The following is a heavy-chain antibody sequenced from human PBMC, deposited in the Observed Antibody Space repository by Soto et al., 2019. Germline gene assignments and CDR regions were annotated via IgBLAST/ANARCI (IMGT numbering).Heavy chain of an antibody. V-gene: IGHV3-72*01. Sequence: EVQLVESGGGLVQPGGSLRLSCAASGFTFSDHYMDWVRQAPGKGLEWVGRTRNKANSYTTEYAASVKGRFTISRDDSKNSLYLQMNRLKTEDTAVYYWARAGSGLPAEYFQHWGQGTLVTVSS. D-gene: IGHD6-25*01. CDR1: GFTFSDHY. J-gene: IGHJ1*01. CDR2: TRNKANSYTT. CDR3: ARAGSGLPAEYFQH.